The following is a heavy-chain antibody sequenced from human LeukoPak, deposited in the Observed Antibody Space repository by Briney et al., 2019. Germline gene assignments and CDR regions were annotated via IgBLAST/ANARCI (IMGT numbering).Heavy chain of an antibody. CDR2: INHSGST. CDR1: GGSFSGYY. Sequence: SETLSLTCAVYGGSFSGYYWSWIRQPPGKGLEWIGEINHSGSTNYNPSLKSRVTISVDTSKNQFSLKLSSVTAADTAVYYCARVGASVTGSHFDYWGQGTLVTVSS. J-gene: IGHJ4*02. V-gene: IGHV4-34*01. D-gene: IGHD4-17*01. CDR3: ARVGASVTGSHFDY.